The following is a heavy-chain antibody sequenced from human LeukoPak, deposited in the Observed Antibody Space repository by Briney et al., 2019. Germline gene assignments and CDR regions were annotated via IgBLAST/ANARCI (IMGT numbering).Heavy chain of an antibody. Sequence: AGGSLRLSCAASGFTFSSYAMSWVRQAPGKGLEWVSAISGSGGSTYYADSVKGRFTISRDNSKNTLYLQMNSLRAEDTAVYYCAKDKRDCSSTICYAVGVLDYYYGMDVWGQGTTVTVSS. CDR3: AKDKRDCSSTICYAVGVLDYYYGMDV. D-gene: IGHD2-2*01. J-gene: IGHJ6*02. CDR2: ISGSGGST. V-gene: IGHV3-23*01. CDR1: GFTFSSYA.